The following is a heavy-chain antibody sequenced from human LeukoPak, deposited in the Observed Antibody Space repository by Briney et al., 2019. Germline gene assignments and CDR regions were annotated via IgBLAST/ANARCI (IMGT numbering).Heavy chain of an antibody. CDR1: GFTFSNAW. D-gene: IGHD3-3*02. J-gene: IGHJ4*02. V-gene: IGHV3-21*01. CDR2: ISSSSSYI. Sequence: PGGSLRLSCAASGFTFSNAWMSWVRQAPGKGLEWVSSISSSSSYIYYADSVKGRFTISRDNAKNSLYLQMNSLRAEDTAVYYCARDNPTLGDYGVHFWDYWGQGTLVTVSS. CDR3: ARDNPTLGDYGVHFWDY.